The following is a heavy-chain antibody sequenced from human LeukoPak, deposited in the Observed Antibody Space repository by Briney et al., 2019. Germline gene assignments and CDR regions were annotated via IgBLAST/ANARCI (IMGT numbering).Heavy chain of an antibody. CDR1: GYTFTDYY. CDR2: INPNSGGT. V-gene: IGHV1-2*02. CDR3: ARGPADYGSGSYHYYYMDV. J-gene: IGHJ6*03. Sequence: ASVTVSFKASGYTFTDYYIHWVRQAPGQGVEWMGWINPNSGGTNYAQKFQGRVTITRGTAISTAYMELSRLRSDDTAVYYCARGPADYGSGSYHYYYMDVWGKGTTVTVSS. D-gene: IGHD3-10*01.